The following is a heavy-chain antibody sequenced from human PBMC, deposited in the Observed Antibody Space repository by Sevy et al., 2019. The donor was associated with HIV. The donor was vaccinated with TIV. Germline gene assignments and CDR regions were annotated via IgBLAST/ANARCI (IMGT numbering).Heavy chain of an antibody. CDR1: GSTVNPYA. J-gene: IGHJ4*02. Sequence: GPLRLSCIASGSTVNPYAMSWVRQAPGKGLEWVAVINNSGGSTDYADSVRGRFSISRDNPNVYLEMNSLRVEDTAVYYCVKERVGYISSWYYFDYWGQGTLVTVSS. V-gene: IGHV3-23*01. D-gene: IGHD6-13*01. CDR3: VKERVGYISSWYYFDY. CDR2: INNSGGST.